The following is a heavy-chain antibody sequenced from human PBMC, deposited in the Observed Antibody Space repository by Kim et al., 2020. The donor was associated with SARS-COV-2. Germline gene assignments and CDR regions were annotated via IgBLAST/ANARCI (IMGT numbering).Heavy chain of an antibody. V-gene: IGHV5-51*01. D-gene: IGHD5-18*01. CDR3: ARRHGYSYGLGYFDP. J-gene: IGHJ5*02. Sequence: PSFQGQVTISADKSISTAFLQWSSLKASDTAIYYCARRHGYSYGLGYFDPWGQGTLVTVSS.